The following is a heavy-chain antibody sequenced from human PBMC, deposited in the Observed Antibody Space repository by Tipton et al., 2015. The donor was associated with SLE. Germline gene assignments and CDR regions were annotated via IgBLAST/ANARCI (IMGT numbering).Heavy chain of an antibody. CDR1: GGSISSYH. J-gene: IGHJ4*02. V-gene: IGHV4-59*01. CDR2: IYYSGST. Sequence: TLSLTCTVSGGSISSYHWSWIRQPPGKGLEWIGYIYYSGSTNYNPSLKSRVTISVDTSKNQFSLKLSSVTAADTAVYYCARDPRGSGSFDYWGQGTLVTVSS. D-gene: IGHD3-22*01. CDR3: ARDPRGSGSFDY.